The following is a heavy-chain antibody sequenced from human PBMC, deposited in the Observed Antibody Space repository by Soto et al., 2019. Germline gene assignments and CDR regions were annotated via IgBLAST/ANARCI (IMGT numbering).Heavy chain of an antibody. CDR2: IYYSRST. D-gene: IGHD6-6*01. V-gene: IGHV4-31*03. CDR1: GGSISSGGYY. J-gene: IGHJ4*02. Sequence: SETLSLTCTVSGGSISSGGYYWSWIRQHPGKGLEWIGYIYYSRSTYYNPSLKSRVTISVGTSKNQFSLKLSSVTAADTAVYYCASSGYSSSSAPFDYWGQGTLVTVSS. CDR3: ASSGYSSSSAPFDY.